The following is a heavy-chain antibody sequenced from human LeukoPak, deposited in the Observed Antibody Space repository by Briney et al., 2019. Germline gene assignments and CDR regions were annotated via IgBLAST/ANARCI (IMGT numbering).Heavy chain of an antibody. Sequence: GGSLRLSCAASGFTLSSYGMHWVRQAPGKGLEWVAVISYDGSNKYYADSVKGRFTISRDSSKNTLYLQMNSLRAEDAAVYYCAKAPVTTCSGAYCYPFDYWGQGTLVTVSS. CDR2: ISYDGSNK. CDR1: GFTLSSYG. V-gene: IGHV3-30*18. J-gene: IGHJ4*02. CDR3: AKAPVTTCSGAYCYPFDY. D-gene: IGHD2-15*01.